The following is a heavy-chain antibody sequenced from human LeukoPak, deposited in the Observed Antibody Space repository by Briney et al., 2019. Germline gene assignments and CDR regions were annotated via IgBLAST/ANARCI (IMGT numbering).Heavy chain of an antibody. Sequence: ASETLSLTCTVSGYSISSGYYWGWIRQPPGKGLEWIGSIYHSGSTYYNPSLKSRVTISVDTSKNQFSLKLSSVTAADTAVYYCARDSRGYYRIDYWGQGNLVTVS. V-gene: IGHV4-38-2*02. CDR3: ARDSRGYYRIDY. CDR1: GYSISSGYY. J-gene: IGHJ4*02. CDR2: IYHSGST. D-gene: IGHD3-3*01.